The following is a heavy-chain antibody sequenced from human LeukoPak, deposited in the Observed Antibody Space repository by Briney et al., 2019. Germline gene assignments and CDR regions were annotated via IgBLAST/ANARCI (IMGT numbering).Heavy chain of an antibody. CDR1: GFTFSSYA. V-gene: IGHV3-23*01. D-gene: IGHD5-18*01. CDR2: ISGSGGST. CDR3: ANPRRGYSYGYYFDY. J-gene: IGHJ4*02. Sequence: GGSLRLSCAASGFTFSSYAMSWVRQAPGQGLEWVSAISGSGGSTYYADSVKGRFAISRDNSKNTLYLQMNSLRAEDTAVYYCANPRRGYSYGYYFDYWGQGTLVTVSS.